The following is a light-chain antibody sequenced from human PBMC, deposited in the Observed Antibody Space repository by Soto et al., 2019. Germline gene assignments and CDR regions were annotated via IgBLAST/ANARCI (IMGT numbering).Light chain of an antibody. CDR3: ATWDDSRDGYV. CDR2: SHN. CDR1: RSNIGSNT. Sequence: QSVLTQPPSASGAPGQRVTISCSGSRSNIGSNTVNWYQQLPGTAPKLLIYSHNQRPSGVPDRFSVSKPGTAASLAISGLQSEDEADYYCATWDDSRDGYVFGTGTKLTVL. V-gene: IGLV1-44*01. J-gene: IGLJ1*01.